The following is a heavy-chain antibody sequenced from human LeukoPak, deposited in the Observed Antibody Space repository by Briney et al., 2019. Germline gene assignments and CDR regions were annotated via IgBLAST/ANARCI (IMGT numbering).Heavy chain of an antibody. CDR3: ARALTSDC. CDR1: GFTVSSNY. V-gene: IGHV3-53*01. CDR2: IYSGGST. Sequence: GGSLRLSCAASGFTVSSNYMSWVRQAPGKGLEWVSVIYSGGSTYYADSVKGRFTISRDKSKNMVYLQMNSLRADDTAVYYCARALTSDCWGQGTLVTVSS. J-gene: IGHJ4*02.